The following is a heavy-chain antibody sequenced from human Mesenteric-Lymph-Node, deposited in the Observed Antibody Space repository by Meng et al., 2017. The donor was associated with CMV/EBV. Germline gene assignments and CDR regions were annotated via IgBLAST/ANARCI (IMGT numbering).Heavy chain of an antibody. Sequence: SGGSISSGGYYSSWLRQHPGTGLEWIGYIYYSGSTYYNPSLKSRVTISIDTSKNQFSLKLSSVTAADTAVYYCARSYCSSTSCPWEYWGQGTLVTVSS. V-gene: IGHV4-31*02. D-gene: IGHD2-2*01. CDR2: IYYSGST. CDR1: GGSISSGGYY. J-gene: IGHJ4*02. CDR3: ARSYCSSTSCPWEY.